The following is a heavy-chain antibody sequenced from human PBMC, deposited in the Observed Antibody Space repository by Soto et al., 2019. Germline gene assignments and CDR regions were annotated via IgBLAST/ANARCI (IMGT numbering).Heavy chain of an antibody. J-gene: IGHJ4*02. V-gene: IGHV3-30-3*01. CDR2: ISYDGSNK. CDR3: ARDGTRITIFGVANYFDY. CDR1: GFTFSSYA. D-gene: IGHD3-3*01. Sequence: PGGSLRLSCAASGFTFSSYAMHWVRQAPGKGLEWVAVISYDGSNKYYADSVKGRFTISRDNSKNTLYLQMNSLRAEDTAVYYCARDGTRITIFGVANYFDYWGQGTLVTVSS.